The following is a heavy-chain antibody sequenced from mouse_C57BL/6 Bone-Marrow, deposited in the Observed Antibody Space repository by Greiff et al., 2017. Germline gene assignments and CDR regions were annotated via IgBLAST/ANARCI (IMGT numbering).Heavy chain of an antibody. J-gene: IGHJ2*01. Sequence: VQLQQSGAELARPGASVKLSCKASGYTFTSYGISWVKQRTGQGLEWIGEIYPRSGNTHYNEKFKGKATLTADKSSSTAYLELRSLTSEDTAVYFCARHWYYFDYWGQGTTLTVSS. CDR2: IYPRSGNT. V-gene: IGHV1-81*01. CDR1: GYTFTSYG. CDR3: ARHWYYFDY.